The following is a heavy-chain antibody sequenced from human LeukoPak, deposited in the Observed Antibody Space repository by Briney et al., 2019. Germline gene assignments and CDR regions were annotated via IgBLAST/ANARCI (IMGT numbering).Heavy chain of an antibody. V-gene: IGHV3-21*01. Sequence: GGSLGLSCAASGFTFSSYSMNWVRQAPGKGLEWVSSISSSSSYIYYADSVKGRFTISRDNAKNSLYLQMNSLRAEDTAVYYCARCYGDYVGVWDFEFDPWGQGTLVTVSS. J-gene: IGHJ5*02. CDR3: ARCYGDYVGVWDFEFDP. CDR1: GFTFSSYS. CDR2: ISSSSSYI. D-gene: IGHD4-17*01.